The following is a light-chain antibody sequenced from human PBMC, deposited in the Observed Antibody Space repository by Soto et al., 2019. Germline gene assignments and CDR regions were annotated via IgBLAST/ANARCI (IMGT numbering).Light chain of an antibody. J-gene: IGKJ4*01. V-gene: IGKV1D-12*01. CDR1: QDISYW. CDR2: DAS. Sequence: DIQLTQSPSSVSASVGERVTITCRASQDISYWLAWYQQKPGKAPKVLIYDASSLQSGVPSRFSGSGSGTDFTLTINTLQPEDSATYYCQQAHSFPLTFGGGTKVEIK. CDR3: QQAHSFPLT.